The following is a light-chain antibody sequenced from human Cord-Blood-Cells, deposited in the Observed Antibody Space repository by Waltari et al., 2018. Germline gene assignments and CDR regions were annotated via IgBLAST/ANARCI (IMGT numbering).Light chain of an antibody. CDR3: QSADSSGTYGV. CDR2: KGS. Sequence: SYELTQTLSVPVSPGQTGRITCPGGAFTTQYAYWDQQRPGQAPVLVIYKGSERPSGIPERFSGSSSGTTVTFTISGVQAEDDADYYCQSADSSGTYGVFGGETKLTVL. V-gene: IGLV3-25*03. CDR1: AFTTQY. J-gene: IGLJ3*02.